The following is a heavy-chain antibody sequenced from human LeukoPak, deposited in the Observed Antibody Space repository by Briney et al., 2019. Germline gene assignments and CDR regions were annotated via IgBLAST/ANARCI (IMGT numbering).Heavy chain of an antibody. CDR3: AREDPQTRVPEGLDV. Sequence: PSETLSLTCSVSGGSIGSYYWSSLRQPPRRALEWIGYIYFTGTTNYNPSLKSRVTISVDTSRNQFSLSLTSVTAADTAVYYCAREDPQTRVPEGLDVWGQGTTVTVSS. CDR2: IYFTGTT. D-gene: IGHD4/OR15-4a*01. CDR1: GGSIGSYY. V-gene: IGHV4-59*01. J-gene: IGHJ6*02.